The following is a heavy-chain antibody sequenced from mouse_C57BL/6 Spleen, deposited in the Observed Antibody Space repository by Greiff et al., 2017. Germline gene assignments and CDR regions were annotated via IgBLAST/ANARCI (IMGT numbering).Heavy chain of an antibody. D-gene: IGHD5-1-1*01. CDR3: ARGYLMDY. Sequence: EVQVVESGGGLVKPGGSLKLSCAASGFTFSDYGMHWVRQAPEKGLEWVAYISSGSSTIYYADTVKGRFTISRDNAKNTLFLQMTSLRSEDTAMYYCARGYLMDYWGQGTSVTVSS. CDR1: GFTFSDYG. V-gene: IGHV5-17*01. J-gene: IGHJ4*01. CDR2: ISSGSSTI.